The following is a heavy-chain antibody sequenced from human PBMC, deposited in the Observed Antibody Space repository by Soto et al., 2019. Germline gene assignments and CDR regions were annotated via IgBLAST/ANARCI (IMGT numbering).Heavy chain of an antibody. CDR2: MDHSGST. CDR1: GGSISRYY. CDR3: ARVKMSTIVGFDF. D-gene: IGHD2-15*01. Sequence: QVQLQESGPGLVKPTETLSLTCTVSGGSISRYYWPWIRQSPGKGLEWIGYMDHSGSTNYNPSLKSRVTISVDTFKNQFSLELTSVTAADTAVYYCARVKMSTIVGFDFWGQGTLVTVSS. V-gene: IGHV4-59*01. J-gene: IGHJ4*02.